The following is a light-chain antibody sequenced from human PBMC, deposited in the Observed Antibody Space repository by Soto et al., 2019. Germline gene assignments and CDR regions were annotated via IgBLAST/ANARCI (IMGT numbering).Light chain of an antibody. Sequence: QSVLTQRPSVSAAPGQKVTISCSGSSSNIGGNSVSWYQQLPGTAPKLLIYDDNKRPSGIPDRFSGSKSGTSATLGITGFQTGDEADYYCGSWDSSMSAYVFGTGIKVTVL. CDR1: SSNIGGNS. CDR3: GSWDSSMSAYV. J-gene: IGLJ1*01. CDR2: DDN. V-gene: IGLV1-51*01.